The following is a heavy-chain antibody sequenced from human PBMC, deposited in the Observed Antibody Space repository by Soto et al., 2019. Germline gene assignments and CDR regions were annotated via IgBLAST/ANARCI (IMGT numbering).Heavy chain of an antibody. CDR1: GGSFSGYY. J-gene: IGHJ4*02. CDR3: ARGDYDGNSGFDY. V-gene: IGHV4-34*01. Sequence: SETLCRTCAVYGGSFSGYYWSWIRQPPGKGLEWIGEINHSGSTNYNPSLKSRVTISVDTSKNQFSLKLSSVTAADTAVYYCARGDYDGNSGFDYWDQGTLVTVSS. D-gene: IGHD4-17*01. CDR2: INHSGST.